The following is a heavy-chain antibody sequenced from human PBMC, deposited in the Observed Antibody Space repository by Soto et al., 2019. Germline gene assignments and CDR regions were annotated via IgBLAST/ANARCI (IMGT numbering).Heavy chain of an antibody. D-gene: IGHD3-10*01. V-gene: IGHV4-39*01. Sequence: SETMSLTCTVSGDSISSRNYFWGWIRQPPGKGLEWIGTIFYSGSTYYNPSLKSRVTISVDTSKNQFSLKLTSVTAADTALYYCARRYGWLYFDYWGQGSLVTVSS. CDR3: ARRYGWLYFDY. CDR2: IFYSGST. J-gene: IGHJ4*02. CDR1: GDSISSRNYF.